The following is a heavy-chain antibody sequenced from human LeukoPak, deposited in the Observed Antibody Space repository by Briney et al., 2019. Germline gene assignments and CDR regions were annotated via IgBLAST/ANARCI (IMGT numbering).Heavy chain of an antibody. Sequence: PGGSLRLSCAASGFTFSIYWMHWVRQAPGTGLVWLSRINGDGTSTNYAASVKGRFTISRDNAENTLYLQMNSLRAEDSAVYYCARVSDYCGGGSCLRYWGHGTLVTVSS. CDR1: GFTFSIYW. CDR3: ARVSDYCGGGSCLRY. D-gene: IGHD2-15*01. J-gene: IGHJ4*01. CDR2: INGDGTST. V-gene: IGHV3-74*01.